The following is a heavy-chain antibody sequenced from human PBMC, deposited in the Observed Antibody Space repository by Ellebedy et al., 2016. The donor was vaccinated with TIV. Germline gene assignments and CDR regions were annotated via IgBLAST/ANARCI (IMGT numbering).Heavy chain of an antibody. CDR1: GYIFTTHW. CDR3: ARQHSYNNTAYYP. Sequence: GESLKISXKTSGYIFTTHWIAWVRQMPGKGPEWMGIIYPGDSDTRYSPSFQGQVTISADKSTSTAYLQLSSLKASDTAMYYCARQHSYNNTAYYPWGQGTLVSVSS. V-gene: IGHV5-51*01. CDR2: IYPGDSDT. D-gene: IGHD3-22*01. J-gene: IGHJ5*02.